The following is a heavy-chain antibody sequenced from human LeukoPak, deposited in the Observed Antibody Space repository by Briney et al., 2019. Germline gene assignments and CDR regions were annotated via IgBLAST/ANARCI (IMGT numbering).Heavy chain of an antibody. D-gene: IGHD5-12*01. CDR2: IYYSGST. J-gene: IGHJ4*02. V-gene: IGHV4-59*01. CDR3: ARGAIVATMTFDY. CDR1: GVSISSYY. Sequence: SETLSLTCTVSGVSISSYYWSWIRQPPGKGLEWIGYIYYSGSTNYNPSLKSRVTISVDTSKNQFSLKLSSVTAADTAVYYCARGAIVATMTFDYWGQGTLVTVSS.